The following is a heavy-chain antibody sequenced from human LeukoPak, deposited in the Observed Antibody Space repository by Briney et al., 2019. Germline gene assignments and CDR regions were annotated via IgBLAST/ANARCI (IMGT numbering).Heavy chain of an antibody. D-gene: IGHD2-2*01. J-gene: IGHJ4*02. V-gene: IGHV3-74*01. CDR2: INSDGSST. Sequence: PGGSLRLSCAASGFTFSTYWMHWVRQAPGTGLVWVSLINSDGSSTTYADCVKGRFTISRDNAKNTLYLQMNSLRGEDTAVYYCATDVPAVTIFGYWGQGTLVTVSS. CDR3: ATDVPAVTIFGY. CDR1: GFTFSTYW.